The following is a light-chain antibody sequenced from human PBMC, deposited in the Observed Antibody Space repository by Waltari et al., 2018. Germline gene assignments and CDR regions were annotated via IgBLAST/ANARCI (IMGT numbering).Light chain of an antibody. J-gene: IGKJ1*01. CDR1: ESLVITVGRTY. CDR2: QVS. V-gene: IGKV2-30*01. CDR3: MLGARPWT. Sequence: VVMTQSPDSLPVTLGQPASISCRSNESLVITVGRTYLNWIHQWPGQSPRRLIYQVSDRDSGVPDRFSGSGSGTDFTLKISRVEAEDVGVYYCMLGARPWTFGPGTKVEI.